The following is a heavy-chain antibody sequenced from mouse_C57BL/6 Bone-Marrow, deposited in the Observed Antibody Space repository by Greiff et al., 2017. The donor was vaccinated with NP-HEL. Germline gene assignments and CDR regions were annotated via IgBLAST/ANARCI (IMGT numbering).Heavy chain of an antibody. Sequence: VQLQQSGPELVKPGASVKISCKASGYSFTGYYMNWVKQSPEKSLEWIGEINPSTGGTTYNQKFKAKATLTVDKSSSTAYMQLKSLTSEDSAVYYCARWGTTVVDYWGQGTTLTVSS. CDR1: GYSFTGYY. J-gene: IGHJ2*01. CDR3: ARWGTTVVDY. V-gene: IGHV1-42*01. D-gene: IGHD1-1*01. CDR2: INPSTGGT.